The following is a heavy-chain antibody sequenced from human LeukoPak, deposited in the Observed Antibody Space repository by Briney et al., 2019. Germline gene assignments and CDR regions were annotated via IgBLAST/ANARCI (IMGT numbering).Heavy chain of an antibody. CDR3: ARDDYYDSRGPGGMDV. CDR2: ISYDGSNK. Sequence: GGSLRLSCAASGFTFSSYAMHWVRQAPGKGLEWVAVISYDGSNKYYADSVKGRFTISRDNSKNTLYLQMNSLRAEDTAVYYCARDDYYDSRGPGGMDVWGQGTTVTVSS. V-gene: IGHV3-30-3*01. D-gene: IGHD3-22*01. CDR1: GFTFSSYA. J-gene: IGHJ6*02.